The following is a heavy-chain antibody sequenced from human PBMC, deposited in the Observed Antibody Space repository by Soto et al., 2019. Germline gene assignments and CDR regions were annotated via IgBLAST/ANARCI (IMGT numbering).Heavy chain of an antibody. CDR3: ARAGAFDI. V-gene: IGHV3-33*01. Sequence: QVQLVESGGGVVQPGRSLRLSCAASGFTFSSYGMHWVRQAPGKGLEWVAVIWYDGSNKYYADSVKGRFTISRDNSKNTLYLPMNSLSAEDTAVYYCARAGAFDIWGQGTMVTVSS. CDR2: IWYDGSNK. J-gene: IGHJ3*02. CDR1: GFTFSSYG.